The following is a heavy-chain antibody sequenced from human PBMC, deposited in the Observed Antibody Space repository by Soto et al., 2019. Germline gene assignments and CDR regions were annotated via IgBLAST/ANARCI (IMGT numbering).Heavy chain of an antibody. CDR1: GFTFSIYG. J-gene: IGHJ6*02. CDR2: ISYDGGNK. CDR3: AKVMIAFGGSRYGVDV. D-gene: IGHD3-16*01. Sequence: GGSLRLSCAASGFTFSIYGIHWVRQAPGKGLEWVAFISYDGGNKYYADSVKGRFTISRDNSKNTLFLQMNSLRAEDTAVYYCAKVMIAFGGSRYGVDVLGQETTVTVS. V-gene: IGHV3-30*18.